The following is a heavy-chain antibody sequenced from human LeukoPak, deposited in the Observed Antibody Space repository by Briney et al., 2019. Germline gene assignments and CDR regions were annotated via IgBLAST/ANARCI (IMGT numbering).Heavy chain of an antibody. CDR1: GYTLTELS. D-gene: IGHD3-16*02. J-gene: IGHJ4*02. CDR2: FDPEDGET. V-gene: IGHV1-24*01. Sequence: ASVKVSCKVSGYTLTELSMHWVRQAPGKGLEWMGGFDPEDGETIYAQKFQGRVTMTEDTSTDTAYMELSSLRSKDTAVYYCATAPRLGDYVWGSYRYTEPPDYWGQGTLVTVSS. CDR3: ATAPRLGDYVWGSYRYTEPPDY.